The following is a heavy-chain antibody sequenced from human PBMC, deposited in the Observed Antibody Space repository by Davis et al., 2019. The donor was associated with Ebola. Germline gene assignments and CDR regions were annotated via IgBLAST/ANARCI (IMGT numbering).Heavy chain of an antibody. CDR3: GRIADQTFDY. V-gene: IGHV2-5*02. D-gene: IGHD6-13*01. CDR1: GFSVSSSGVG. CDR2: IYWDDNK. Sequence: SGPTLVKPTQTLTLTCTCSGFSVSSSGVGVAWIRQPPGKALEWLAVIYWDDNKRYSPSLKNRLTITRDTSKNQVVLAMTNMDPVDTATYYCGRIADQTFDYWGQGTLVTVSS. J-gene: IGHJ4*02.